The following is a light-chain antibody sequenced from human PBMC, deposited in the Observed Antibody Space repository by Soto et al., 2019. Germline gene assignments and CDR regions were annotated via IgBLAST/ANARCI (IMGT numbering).Light chain of an antibody. CDR3: MQGTHWPYT. V-gene: IGKV2-30*02. CDR1: QSLVHSDGTTY. CDR2: KVS. Sequence: DVVMTQSQLSRPVTLGQPASISCRSSQSLVHSDGTTYLNWYQQRPGQSPRRLIYKVSNRDSGVPDRFSGSASGSDFTLKISRVEAEDVGVYYCMQGTHWPYTFGQGTKLEIK. J-gene: IGKJ2*01.